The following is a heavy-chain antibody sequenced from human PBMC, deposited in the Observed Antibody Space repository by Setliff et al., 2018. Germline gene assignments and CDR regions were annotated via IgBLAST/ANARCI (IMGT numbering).Heavy chain of an antibody. Sequence: SETLSLTCRVYGESFSNNYWSWIRQPPGKGLEWIGESNHGGSTSYHPSLKSRLTISVDTSKKQFSLTLTSVTAADTALYYCRRAVVGRDVFDIWGQGTVVTVS. CDR3: RRAVVGRDVFDI. CDR1: GESFSNNY. CDR2: SNHGGST. D-gene: IGHD3-10*01. V-gene: IGHV4-34*01. J-gene: IGHJ3*02.